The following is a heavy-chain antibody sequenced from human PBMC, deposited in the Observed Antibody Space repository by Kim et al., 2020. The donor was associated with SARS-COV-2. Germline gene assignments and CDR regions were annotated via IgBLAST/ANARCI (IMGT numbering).Heavy chain of an antibody. CDR1: GFTFTSYA. CDR3: AKEGGAAFWDY. V-gene: IGHV3-23*01. Sequence: GGSLRLSCTTSGFTFTSYAMSWVRQAPGKGLEWVSSFNGSDGTTYFADSVKGRFTISRDNSKNTLSLQMSTLRVDDTAVYYCAKEGGAAFWDYCG. CDR2: FNGSDGTT. J-gene: IGHJ4*01. D-gene: IGHD6-25*01.